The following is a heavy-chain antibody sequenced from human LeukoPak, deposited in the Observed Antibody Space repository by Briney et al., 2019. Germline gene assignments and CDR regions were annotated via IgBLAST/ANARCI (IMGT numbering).Heavy chain of an antibody. Sequence: GGSLRLSCAASGFTFSSYWMSWVRQAPGKGLEWVSAISGGAGTTHHADSVKGRFTISRDNSKNTLSLQMNSLRAEDTAVYYCAKESSSSGWFDYWGQGTLVTVSS. V-gene: IGHV3-23*01. J-gene: IGHJ4*02. D-gene: IGHD6-25*01. CDR1: GFTFSSYW. CDR3: AKESSSSGWFDY. CDR2: ISGGAGTT.